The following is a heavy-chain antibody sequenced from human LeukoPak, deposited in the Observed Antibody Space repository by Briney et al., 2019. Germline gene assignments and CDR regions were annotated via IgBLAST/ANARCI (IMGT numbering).Heavy chain of an antibody. J-gene: IGHJ4*02. V-gene: IGHV3-33*01. Sequence: GRSQRLSCVASGFPFSSYGMHWVRQAPGKGLVWVAVIWPDGSNKYYADSVKGRFTVSRDNSRNTLYLQMNSLRAEDTAVYYCARHNHGYDWDYWGQGTLVTVSS. CDR2: IWPDGSNK. CDR3: ARHNHGYDWDY. D-gene: IGHD5-12*01. CDR1: GFPFSSYG.